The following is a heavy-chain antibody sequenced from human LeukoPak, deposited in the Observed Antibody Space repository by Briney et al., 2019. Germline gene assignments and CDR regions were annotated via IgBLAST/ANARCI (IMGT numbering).Heavy chain of an antibody. D-gene: IGHD6-13*01. V-gene: IGHV3-21*03. J-gene: IGHJ4*02. CDR3: AKDHGSSDWYYFDY. CDR1: GFTLTSYN. CDR2: ITSSSDYI. Sequence: GGSLRLSCAASGFTLTSYNMNWVRQAPGKGLEWVSSITSSSDYIYYADSVKGRFTISRDNSKNTLYLQMNTLRADDTAVYYCAKDHGSSDWYYFDYWGQGTLVTVSS.